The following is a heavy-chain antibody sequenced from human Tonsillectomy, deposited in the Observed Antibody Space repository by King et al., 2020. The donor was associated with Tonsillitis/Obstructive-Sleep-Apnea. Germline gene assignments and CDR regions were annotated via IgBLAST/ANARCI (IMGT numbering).Heavy chain of an antibody. D-gene: IGHD6-19*01. CDR1: GFSLSTIGVG. V-gene: IGHV2-5*02. J-gene: IGHJ6*03. Sequence: TLKESGLTLVKPTQTLTLTCTFSGFSLSTIGVGVDWIRQPPGKALDWLAVIYWDDDKRYSPSLKSRLTTTKDTSKNQVVLRMTNLDPVDSATYYCAHGQWLIPKDDSRYMDVWGKGTTVTVSS. CDR3: AHGQWLIPKDDSRYMDV. CDR2: IYWDDDK.